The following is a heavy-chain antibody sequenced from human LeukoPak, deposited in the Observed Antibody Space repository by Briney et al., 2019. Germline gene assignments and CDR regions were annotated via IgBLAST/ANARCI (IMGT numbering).Heavy chain of an antibody. CDR1: GASISISAYY. V-gene: IGHV4-39*01. J-gene: IGHJ6*03. D-gene: IGHD4-17*01. CDR2: INYSGST. Sequence: SETLSLTCTVSGASISISAYYWGWIRQPPGKGLEWIATINYSGSTYYNPSLKSRVTISVDTSNNQFSLKLSSVTAADTAVYYCARLYGDQRGYYFYYMHVWGKGTTVTVSS. CDR3: ARLYGDQRGYYFYYMHV.